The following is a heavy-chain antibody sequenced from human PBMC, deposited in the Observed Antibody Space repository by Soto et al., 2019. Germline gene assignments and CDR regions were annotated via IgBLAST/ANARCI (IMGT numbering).Heavy chain of an antibody. Sequence: PGGYLRLSCAASGFRFSDHYMTWIRQAPGRGLEWVSKISGGGTTMYYADSVKGRFTVSRDNAKNSLYLQMNSLRAEDTAVYYCAGDPYYYGSPFWGQGTLVTLSS. CDR3: AGDPYYYGSPF. CDR1: GFRFSDHY. D-gene: IGHD3-10*01. V-gene: IGHV3-11*01. J-gene: IGHJ4*02. CDR2: ISGGGTTM.